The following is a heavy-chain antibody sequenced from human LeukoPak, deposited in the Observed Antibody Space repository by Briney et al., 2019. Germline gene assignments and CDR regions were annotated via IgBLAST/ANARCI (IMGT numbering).Heavy chain of an antibody. V-gene: IGHV3-21*01. J-gene: IGHJ3*02. CDR3: ARGPLWHDAFDI. D-gene: IGHD3-10*01. CDR1: GFTFSSYS. Sequence: GGSLRLSCAASGFTFSSYSMNWVRQAPGKGLEWVSSISSSSSYIYYADSVKGRFTISRDNAKNSLYLQMNSLRAEDTAVYYCARGPLWHDAFDIWGQGTMVTVSS. CDR2: ISSSSSYI.